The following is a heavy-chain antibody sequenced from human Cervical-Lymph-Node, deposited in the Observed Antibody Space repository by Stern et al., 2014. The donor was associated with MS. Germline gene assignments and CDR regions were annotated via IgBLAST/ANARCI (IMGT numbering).Heavy chain of an antibody. CDR1: GGTFNSYA. CDR2: IIPALGIT. D-gene: IGHD2-8*02. CDR3: ARDAGGVDI. J-gene: IGHJ3*02. V-gene: IGHV1-69*09. Sequence: EQLVQSGAEVKKPGSSVKVSCKASGGTFNSYALRWMRQAPGQGLEWMGGIIPALGITNYAQKYRGRLTINADKITTTVYMELRSLRSEDTAIYYCARDAGGVDIWGQGTRVTVS.